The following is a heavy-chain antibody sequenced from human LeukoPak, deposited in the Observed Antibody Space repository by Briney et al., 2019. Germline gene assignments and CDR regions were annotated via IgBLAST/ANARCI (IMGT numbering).Heavy chain of an antibody. Sequence: SSVKVSCKASGGTFSSYAISWVRQAPGQGLEWMGGIIPIFGTANYAQKFQGRVTITADESTSTAYMELSSLRSEDTAVYYCARPPPYSGYDYYGMDVWGKGTTVTVSS. CDR3: ARPPPYSGYDYYGMDV. D-gene: IGHD1-26*01. CDR1: GGTFSSYA. V-gene: IGHV1-69*01. J-gene: IGHJ6*04. CDR2: IIPIFGTA.